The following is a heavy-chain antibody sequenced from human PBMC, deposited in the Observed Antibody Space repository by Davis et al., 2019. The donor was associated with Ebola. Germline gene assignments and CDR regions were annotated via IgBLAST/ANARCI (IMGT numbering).Heavy chain of an antibody. V-gene: IGHV3-7*01. J-gene: IGHJ4*02. D-gene: IGHD2-21*01. Sequence: GESLKISCTASGFTFGDYAMSWFRQAPGKGLEWVANIKQDGSEKYYVDSVKGRFTISRDNAKNSLYLQMNSLRAEDTAVYYCARESGAWDYWGQGTLVTVSS. CDR2: IKQDGSEK. CDR3: ARESGAWDY. CDR1: GFTFGDYA.